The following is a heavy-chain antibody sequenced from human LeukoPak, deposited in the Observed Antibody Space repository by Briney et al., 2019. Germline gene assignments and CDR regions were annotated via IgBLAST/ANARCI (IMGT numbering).Heavy chain of an antibody. CDR3: ARYAVDY. D-gene: IGHD5-18*01. V-gene: IGHV3-30*02. Sequence: GGSLRLSCAASGFTFSSYGMHWVRQAPGKGLEWVAFIRYDGSNKYYADSVKGRFTISRDNSENTLCLQMNSLRAEDTAVYYCARYAVDYWGQGTLVTVSS. CDR2: IRYDGSNK. J-gene: IGHJ4*02. CDR1: GFTFSSYG.